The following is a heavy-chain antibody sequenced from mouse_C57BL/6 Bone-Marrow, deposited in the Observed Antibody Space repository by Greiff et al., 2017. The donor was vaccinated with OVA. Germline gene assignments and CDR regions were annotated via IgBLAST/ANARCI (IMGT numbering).Heavy chain of an antibody. CDR1: GYTFTDYE. Sequence: QVHLKQSGAELVRPGASVTLSCKASGYTFTDYEMHWVKQTPVHGLEWIGAIDPETGGTAYNQKFKGKAILTADKSSSTAYMELRSLTSEDSAVYYCTRHPAFIWGTGTTVTVSS. J-gene: IGHJ1*03. D-gene: IGHD6-1*01. V-gene: IGHV1-15*01. CDR3: TRHPAFI. CDR2: IDPETGGT.